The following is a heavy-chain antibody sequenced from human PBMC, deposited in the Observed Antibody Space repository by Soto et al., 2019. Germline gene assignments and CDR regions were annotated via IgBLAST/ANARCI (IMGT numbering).Heavy chain of an antibody. CDR1: GYTFTSYG. V-gene: IGHV1-18*01. J-gene: IGHJ5*02. CDR2: ISAYNGNT. D-gene: IGHD2-8*01. CDR3: ARDRELMVSTDNWFDP. Sequence: GASVKVSCKASGYTFTSYGISWVRQAPGQGLEWMGWISAYNGNTNYAQKLQGRVTMTTDTSTSTAYMELRSLRSDDTAVYYCARDRELMVSTDNWFDPWGQGTLVTVSS.